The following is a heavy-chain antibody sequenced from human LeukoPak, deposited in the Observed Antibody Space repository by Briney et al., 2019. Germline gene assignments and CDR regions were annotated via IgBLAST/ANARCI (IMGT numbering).Heavy chain of an antibody. CDR1: SGSISSPSYY. Sequence: PSETLSLTCTVSSGSISSPSYYWGWIRQPPGKGLEWIGNIYYSGNTYYNPSLQSRVTMSVDTSKQRFSLRLNSVTAADTAVYYCASLYFESSGHLEFDYWGQGILVTVSS. V-gene: IGHV4-39*01. CDR2: IYYSGNT. CDR3: ASLYFESSGHLEFDY. J-gene: IGHJ4*02. D-gene: IGHD3-22*01.